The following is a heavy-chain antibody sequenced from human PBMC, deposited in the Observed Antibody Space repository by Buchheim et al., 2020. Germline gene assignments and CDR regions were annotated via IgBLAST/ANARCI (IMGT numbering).Heavy chain of an antibody. V-gene: IGHV3-23*01. CDR3: AKDRLPWSGGLDGFDY. CDR1: GFTFSSYA. CDR2: ISGSGGST. J-gene: IGHJ4*02. D-gene: IGHD3-16*01. Sequence: EVQLLESGGGLVQPGGSLRLSCAASGFTFSSYAMSWVRQAPGKVLEWVSAISGSGGSTYYADSVKGRFTIPRDNSKNTLYLQMNSLRAEDTAVYYCAKDRLPWSGGLDGFDYWGQGTL.